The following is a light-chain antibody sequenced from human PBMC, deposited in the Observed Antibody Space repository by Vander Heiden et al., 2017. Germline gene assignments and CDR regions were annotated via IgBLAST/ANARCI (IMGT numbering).Light chain of an antibody. CDR2: GAS. CDR1: QCVSSN. V-gene: IGKV3-15*01. J-gene: IGKJ1*01. Sequence: EIALTQSSATMSVSPGERATLSCRASQCVSSNLAWYRQKPGQAPRLLIYGASTRATGIPARFSGSGSGTEFTLTIGSLQSEDFAVYYWQQYNNWWTFGQGTKVEIK. CDR3: QQYNNWWT.